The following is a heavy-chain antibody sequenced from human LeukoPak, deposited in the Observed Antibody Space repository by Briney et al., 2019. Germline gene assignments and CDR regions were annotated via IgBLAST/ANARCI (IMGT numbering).Heavy chain of an antibody. CDR2: IRAYNGNT. CDR3: AREYSSGPFAP. D-gene: IGHD6-19*01. Sequence: ASVKVSCKASGYSFPSYGFSWVRQAPGQGLEWMGWIRAYNGNTNYAQKLQGRVTMTTDTSTSTAYMELRSLRSDDTAMYYCAREYSSGPFAPWGQGTLVTVSS. V-gene: IGHV1-18*01. CDR1: GYSFPSYG. J-gene: IGHJ5*02.